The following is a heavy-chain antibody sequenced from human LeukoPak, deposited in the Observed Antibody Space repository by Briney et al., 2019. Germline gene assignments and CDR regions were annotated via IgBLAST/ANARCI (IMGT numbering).Heavy chain of an antibody. CDR3: AKEGMLGGNYFDY. CDR1: GFTFSSYE. J-gene: IGHJ4*02. D-gene: IGHD2-15*01. V-gene: IGHV3-23*01. CDR2: ISGSGGST. Sequence: PGGSLRLSCAASGFTFSSYEMNWVRQAPGKGLEWVSAISGSGGSTYYADSVKGRFTISRDNSKNTLYLQMNSLRAEDTAVYYCAKEGMLGGNYFDYWGQGTLVTVSS.